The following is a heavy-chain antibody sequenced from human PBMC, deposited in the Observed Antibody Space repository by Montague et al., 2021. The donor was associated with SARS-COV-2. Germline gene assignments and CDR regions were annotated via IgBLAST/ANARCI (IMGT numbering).Heavy chain of an antibody. J-gene: IGHJ6*02. CDR2: IIYSGNT. D-gene: IGHD3-16*01. V-gene: IGHV4-59*01. CDR1: SGSISTYY. Sequence: SETLSLTCTVSSGSISTYYWSWIRQPPGKGLEWIGYIIYSGNTYYNPSLKSRVTISIDTSKNQFSLRLSSVTAADAAVYYCATGRASNRYAYYYGMDVWGQGTTVTVSS. CDR3: ATGRASNRYAYYYGMDV.